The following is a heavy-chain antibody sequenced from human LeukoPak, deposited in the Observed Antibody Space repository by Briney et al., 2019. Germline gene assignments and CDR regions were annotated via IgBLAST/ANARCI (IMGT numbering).Heavy chain of an antibody. CDR1: GGSISSYY. D-gene: IGHD3-10*01. V-gene: IGHV4-59*01. Sequence: PSETLSLTCTVSGGSISSYYWSWIRQPPGKGLEWIGYIYYSGSTNYNHSLKSRVTISIDTSKNQFSLKLSSVTAADKAVYYCARNTTMVRGVIIDFDYWGQGTLVTVSS. CDR3: ARNTTMVRGVIIDFDY. CDR2: IYYSGST. J-gene: IGHJ4*02.